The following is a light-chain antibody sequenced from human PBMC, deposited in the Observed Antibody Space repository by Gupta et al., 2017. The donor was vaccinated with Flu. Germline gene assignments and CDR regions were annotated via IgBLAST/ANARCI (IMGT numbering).Light chain of an antibody. V-gene: IGLV1-47*01. J-gene: IGLJ3*02. CDR3: AAWDDSLSGWV. Sequence: RVTISCSGSSSNIGSNYVYCYQQLPGTAPKLLIYRNNQRPSGVPDRFSGSKSGTSASLAISGLRSEDEADYYCAAWDDSLSGWVFGGGTKLTVL. CDR2: RNN. CDR1: SSNIGSNY.